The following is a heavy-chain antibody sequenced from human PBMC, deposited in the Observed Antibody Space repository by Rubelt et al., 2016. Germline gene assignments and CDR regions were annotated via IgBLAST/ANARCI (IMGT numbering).Heavy chain of an antibody. V-gene: IGHV4-34*01. CDR3: ARAKYSSRGVIDY. CDR2: INHSGST. D-gene: IGHD6-13*01. Sequence: QVQLQQWGAGLLKPSETLSLTCAVYGGSFSGYYWSWIRQPPGKGLEWIGEINHSGSTNYNPSLKSRVTNSVETAKNRFSLKLSSVTAADTAVYYCARAKYSSRGVIDYWGQGTLVTVSS. CDR1: GGSFSGYY. J-gene: IGHJ4*02.